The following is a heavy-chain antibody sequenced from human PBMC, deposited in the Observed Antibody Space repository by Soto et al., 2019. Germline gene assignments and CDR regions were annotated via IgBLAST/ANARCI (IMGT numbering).Heavy chain of an antibody. CDR3: AKGRVDSGSYSDY. CDR1: GFTFSSYA. CDR2: ISGDGGTT. Sequence: PGGSLRLSCSASGFTFSSYAMHWVRQAPGKGLEYVSAISGDGGTTYYADSVRGRFTISRDNSKNSLYLQMNSLRAEDTAVYYCAKGRVDSGSYSDYWGQGTLVTVSS. D-gene: IGHD1-26*01. J-gene: IGHJ4*02. V-gene: IGHV3-64*04.